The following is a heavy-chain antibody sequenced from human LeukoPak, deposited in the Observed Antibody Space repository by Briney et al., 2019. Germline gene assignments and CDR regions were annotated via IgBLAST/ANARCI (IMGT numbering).Heavy chain of an antibody. J-gene: IGHJ4*02. CDR1: GGTFSSYA. CDR2: IIPIFGTA. CDR3: ARRLIYSSSSYFDY. V-gene: IGHV1-69*13. Sequence: ASVKVSCKASGGTFSSYAISWVRQGPGQGLEWMGGIIPIFGTASYAQKFQGRVTITADESTSTAYMELSSLRSEDTAVYYCARRLIYSSSSYFDYWGQGTLVTVSS. D-gene: IGHD6-6*01.